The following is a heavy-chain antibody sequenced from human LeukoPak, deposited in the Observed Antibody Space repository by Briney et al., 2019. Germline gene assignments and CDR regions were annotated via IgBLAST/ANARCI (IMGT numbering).Heavy chain of an antibody. CDR3: AVGNSGYDLYYYYYGMDV. CDR1: GGTFSSYG. J-gene: IGHJ6*02. Sequence: GSSVKVSCKASGGTFSSYGISWVRQAPGQGLEWMRWISAYNGNTNYAQKLQGRVTMTTDTSTSTAYMELRSLRSDDTAVYYCAVGNSGYDLYYYYYGMDVWGQGTTVTVSS. V-gene: IGHV1-18*01. D-gene: IGHD5-12*01. CDR2: ISAYNGNT.